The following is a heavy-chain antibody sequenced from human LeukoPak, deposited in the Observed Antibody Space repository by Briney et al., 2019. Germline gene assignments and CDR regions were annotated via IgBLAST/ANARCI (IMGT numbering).Heavy chain of an antibody. D-gene: IGHD3-10*01. Sequence: SQTLSLTCTVSGGSIGNDGYYWNWLRQHPGRGLEWIAFIYYSGAASYNPSLKSRVTISVDTSTNQFSLKLTSVTAADTAVYFCARARYYGFSGDSWGQGTLVTVSS. V-gene: IGHV4-31*03. J-gene: IGHJ4*02. CDR2: IYYSGAA. CDR1: GGSIGNDGYY. CDR3: ARARYYGFSGDS.